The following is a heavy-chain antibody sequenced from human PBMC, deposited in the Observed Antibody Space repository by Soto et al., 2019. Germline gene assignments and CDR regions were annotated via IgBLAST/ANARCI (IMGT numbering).Heavy chain of an antibody. CDR1: GFTFSDYY. J-gene: IGHJ6*02. D-gene: IGHD6-25*01. Sequence: QVQLVESGGGLVKPGGSLRLSCAASGFTFSDYYMSWVRQAPGKGLEWVSYISGTSTTIYYADSVKGRFTISRDNAKNSLYLQMNSLRAEDTAVYYCARGAISAAVGLSGMDVWGQGTTVTVSS. CDR2: ISGTSTTI. V-gene: IGHV3-11*01. CDR3: ARGAISAAVGLSGMDV.